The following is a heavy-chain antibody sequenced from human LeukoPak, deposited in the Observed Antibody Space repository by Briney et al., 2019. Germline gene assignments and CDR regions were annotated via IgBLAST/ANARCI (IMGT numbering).Heavy chain of an antibody. V-gene: IGHV1-24*01. D-gene: IGHD1-7*01. J-gene: IGHJ4*02. CDR1: GYTFTSYY. CDR3: ATGWNYRY. CDR2: FDPEDGET. Sequence: ASVKVSCKASGYTFTSYYMHWVRQAPGKGLEWMGGFDPEDGETIYAQKFQGRVTMTEDTSTDTAYMELSSLRSEDTAVYYCATGWNYRYWGQGTLVTVSS.